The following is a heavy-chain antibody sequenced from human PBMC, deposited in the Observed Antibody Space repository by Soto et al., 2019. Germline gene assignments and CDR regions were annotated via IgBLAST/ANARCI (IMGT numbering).Heavy chain of an antibody. J-gene: IGHJ6*02. CDR3: ARAIMNMLGGVIVRRGGGMDV. CDR1: GYTFTSYG. V-gene: IGHV1-18*01. CDR2: ISAYNGNT. D-gene: IGHD3-16*02. Sequence: QVHLVQSGAEVKKPGASVKVSCKASGYTFTSYGISWVRQAPGQGLEWMGWISAYNGNTNYAQKLQGRVTMTTDTAKSTAKMARKSQRADDTDVNHSARAIMNMLGGVIVRRGGGMDVWGQETTVTVSS.